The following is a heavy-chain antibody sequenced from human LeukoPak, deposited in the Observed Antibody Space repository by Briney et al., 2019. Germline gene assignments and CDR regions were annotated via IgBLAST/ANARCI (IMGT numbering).Heavy chain of an antibody. CDR3: AREHAIRALGAFDI. CDR2: ISSSGSTI. CDR1: GFTFSDYY. D-gene: IGHD2-8*01. V-gene: IGHV3-11*01. Sequence: GGCLRLSCAASGFTFSDYYMSWIRQTPGKGLEWVSYISSSGSTIYYADSVKGRFTISRDNAKNTLYLQMNSLRAEDTAVYYCAREHAIRALGAFDIWGQGTMVTVSS. J-gene: IGHJ3*02.